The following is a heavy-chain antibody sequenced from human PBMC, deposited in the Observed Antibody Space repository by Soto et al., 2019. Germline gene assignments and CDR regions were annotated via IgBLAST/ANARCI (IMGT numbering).Heavy chain of an antibody. V-gene: IGHV4-31*03. J-gene: IGHJ4*02. CDR3: ARLDSSGYYYGYYFDY. CDR1: GGSISSGCYY. Sequence: SETLSLTCTVSGGSISSGCYYWSWIRQHPGKGLEWIGYIYYIGSTYYNPSLKSRVTISVDTSKNQFSLKLSSVTAGDTAVYYCARLDSSGYYYGYYFDYGGQGTLVTVSS. CDR2: IYYIGST. D-gene: IGHD3-22*01.